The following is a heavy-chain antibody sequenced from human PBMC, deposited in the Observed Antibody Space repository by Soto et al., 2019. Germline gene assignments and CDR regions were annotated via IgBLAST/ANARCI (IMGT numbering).Heavy chain of an antibody. CDR1: GFTFSSYW. D-gene: IGHD2-15*01. Sequence: EVQLVESGGGLVQPGGSLRLSCGASGFTFSSYWMNWVRQAPGKGPEWVANIKQDGSEKHYVDSVKGRFTISRDNAKNSIYLEMNSLRVEDTALYYCARGGMSALDIWGRGTMVTVSS. CDR2: IKQDGSEK. V-gene: IGHV3-7*01. CDR3: ARGGMSALDI. J-gene: IGHJ3*02.